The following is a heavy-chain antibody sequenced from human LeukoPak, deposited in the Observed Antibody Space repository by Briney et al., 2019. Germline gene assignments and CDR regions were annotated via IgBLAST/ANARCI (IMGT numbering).Heavy chain of an antibody. CDR3: AKHGSGSYYNGLNFDY. CDR2: ISYDGSNK. V-gene: IGHV3-30*18. D-gene: IGHD3-10*01. CDR1: GFTFSSYG. Sequence: GGSLRLSCAASGFTFSSYGMHWVRQAPGKGLEWVAVISYDGSNKYYADPVKGRFTISRDNSKNTLYLQMNSLRAEDTAMYYCAKHGSGSYYNGLNFDYWGQGTLVTVSS. J-gene: IGHJ4*02.